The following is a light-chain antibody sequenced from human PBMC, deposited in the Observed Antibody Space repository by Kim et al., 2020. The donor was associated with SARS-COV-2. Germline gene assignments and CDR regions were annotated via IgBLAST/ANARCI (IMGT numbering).Light chain of an antibody. CDR3: QQYASAPRT. CDR1: QSVGSSY. CDR2: GAS. J-gene: IGKJ1*01. Sequence: SPGERATLSCRASQSVGSSYLAWYQQKPGQAPRLLIFGASGRATGIPDRFSGSGSGTDFTLTISRLEPEDFAVYYCQQYASAPRTFGQGTKVEIK. V-gene: IGKV3-20*01.